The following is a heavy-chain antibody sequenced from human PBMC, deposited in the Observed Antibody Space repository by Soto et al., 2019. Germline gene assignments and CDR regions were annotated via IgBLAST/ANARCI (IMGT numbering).Heavy chain of an antibody. D-gene: IGHD5-18*01. Sequence: EVQLLESGGDLVQPGGSLRLSCAASGFSFSTSSMAWVRQPPGKGLEWVSAISHSASDTLYADSVKGRFTIFRDNSKNTLFLQMTSRRAEDTAVYYCAKGGYTFAYEWGQGTLVTVSS. CDR1: GFSFSTSS. V-gene: IGHV3-23*01. J-gene: IGHJ4*02. CDR2: ISHSASDT. CDR3: AKGGYTFAYE.